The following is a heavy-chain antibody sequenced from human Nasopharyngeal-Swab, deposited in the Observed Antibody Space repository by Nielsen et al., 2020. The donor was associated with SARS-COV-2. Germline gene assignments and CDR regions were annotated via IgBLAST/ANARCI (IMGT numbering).Heavy chain of an antibody. Sequence: ASETVSCKASRYTFPSYYMHWVRQAPGQGLEWMGIINPSGGSTSYAQRFLGRVSMTRDTSTSTVYMELSSLRSEDTAVYYCARDVGIYARSLDYWGQGTLVTVSS. D-gene: IGHD5/OR15-5a*01. J-gene: IGHJ4*02. CDR3: ARDVGIYARSLDY. CDR2: INPSGGST. V-gene: IGHV1-46*01. CDR1: RYTFPSYY.